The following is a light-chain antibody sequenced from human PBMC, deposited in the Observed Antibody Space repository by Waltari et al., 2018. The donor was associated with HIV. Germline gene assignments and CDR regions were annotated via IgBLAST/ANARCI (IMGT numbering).Light chain of an antibody. Sequence: QSLLTPPPSVSAAPGQKVTISCSGRTSNIGSNYVSWYEQFPGAAPKLLISDNNKRPSGIPDRFSGSKSGTSATLAITGLQTGDEADYYCATWDSSLNAVVFGGGTKLTVL. CDR2: DNN. V-gene: IGLV1-51*01. J-gene: IGLJ3*02. CDR1: TSNIGSNY. CDR3: ATWDSSLNAVV.